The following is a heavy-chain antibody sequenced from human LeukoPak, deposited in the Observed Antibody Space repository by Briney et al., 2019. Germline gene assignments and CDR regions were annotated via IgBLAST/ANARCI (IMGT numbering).Heavy chain of an antibody. D-gene: IGHD6-13*01. J-gene: IGHJ4*02. CDR3: ARETLFGQQLPYFDY. CDR1: GGSISSGSYY. CDR2: IYTSGST. Sequence: SQTLSLTCTVSGGSISSGSYYWSWIRQPAGKGLEWIGRIYTSGSTNYNPSLKSRVTISVDTSKNQFSLKLSSVTAADTAVYYCARETLFGQQLPYFDYWGQGTLVTVSS. V-gene: IGHV4-61*02.